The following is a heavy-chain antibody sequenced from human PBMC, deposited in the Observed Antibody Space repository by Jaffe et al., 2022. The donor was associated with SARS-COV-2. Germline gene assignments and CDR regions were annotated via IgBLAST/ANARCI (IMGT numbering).Heavy chain of an antibody. J-gene: IGHJ3*02. Sequence: QVQLQESGPGLVKPSETLSLTCTVSGGSISSYYWSWIRQPPGKGLEWIGYIYYSGSTNYNPSLKSRVTISVDTSKNQFSLKLSSVTAADTAVYYCARDSGSHGAFDIWGQGTMVTVSS. CDR3: ARDSGSHGAFDI. CDR2: IYYSGST. V-gene: IGHV4-59*01. CDR1: GGSISSYY. D-gene: IGHD1-26*01.